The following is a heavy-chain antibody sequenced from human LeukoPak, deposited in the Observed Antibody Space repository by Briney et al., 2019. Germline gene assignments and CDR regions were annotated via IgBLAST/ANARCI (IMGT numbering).Heavy chain of an antibody. CDR2: IYHTGST. CDR3: ARGLNRNDYGDYGY. Sequence: SEALSLTCTVSGGSISSYYWSWIRQPPGKGLEWIGYIYHTGSTSYNPSLKGRVTISVDTSKNQFSLKLSSVTAADTAVYYCARGLNRNDYGDYGYWGQGTLVTVSS. CDR1: GGSISSYY. J-gene: IGHJ4*02. D-gene: IGHD4-17*01. V-gene: IGHV4-59*01.